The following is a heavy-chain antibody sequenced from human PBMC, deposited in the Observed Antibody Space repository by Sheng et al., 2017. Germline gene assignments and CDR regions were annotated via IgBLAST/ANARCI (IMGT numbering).Heavy chain of an antibody. CDR1: GGTFGNDA. CDR2: IIPSLGLA. V-gene: IGHV1-69*04. D-gene: IGHD6-13*01. CDR3: GRERGTAAAGSRWFDP. Sequence: QVQLVQSGAEVKKPGSSVKVSCKASGGTFGNDAFSWVRQAPGQGLEWMGRIIPSLGLAIYAQKFEGRVTIIADKSTSTAYMEMSSLRSEDTAMYFCGRERGTAAAGSRWFDPGAREPWSPSPQ. J-gene: IGHJ5*02.